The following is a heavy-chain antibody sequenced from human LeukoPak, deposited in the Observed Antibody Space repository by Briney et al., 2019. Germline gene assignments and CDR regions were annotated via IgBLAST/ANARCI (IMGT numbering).Heavy chain of an antibody. CDR3: ARVIGVVRADYYFDY. CDR2: ISGSGGST. V-gene: IGHV3-23*01. J-gene: IGHJ4*02. D-gene: IGHD3-10*01. CDR1: GFTFSSYG. Sequence: PGGTLRLSCAASGFTFSSYGMSWVRQAPGKGLEWVSAISGSGGSTYYADSVKGRFIISRDNSKNTVYLQMNSLRAEDTAVYYCARVIGVVRADYYFDYWGQGTLVAVSS.